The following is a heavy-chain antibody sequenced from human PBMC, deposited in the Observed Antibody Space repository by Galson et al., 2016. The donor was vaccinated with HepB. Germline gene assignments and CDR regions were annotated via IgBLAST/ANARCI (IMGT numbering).Heavy chain of an antibody. D-gene: IGHD2-2*01. Sequence: ETLSLTCTVSGGSINNYCWSWIRQPPGKGLEWIGYICYSGSTNYNPSLRSRVTMSIDTSKKQFSVMLSSVTAADTAVYYCARGLVVSAGGDAFDIWGQGTMVTVSS. CDR2: ICYSGST. CDR1: GGSINNYC. V-gene: IGHV4-59*01. J-gene: IGHJ3*02. CDR3: ARGLVVSAGGDAFDI.